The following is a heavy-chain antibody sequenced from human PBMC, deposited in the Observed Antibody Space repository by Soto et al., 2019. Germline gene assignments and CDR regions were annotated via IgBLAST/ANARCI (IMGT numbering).Heavy chain of an antibody. Sequence: PGGSLRLSCAGSGFTFSTFDIHWVRQAPGKGLEWVSGIGTLSDTFYAASVQGRFTISRQNAKNSVYLQMNSLRAGDTAFYYCARGRSFSYDSTPPPMFDPWGQGTTVTVSS. CDR1: GFTFSTFD. CDR2: IGTLSDT. D-gene: IGHD3-10*01. V-gene: IGHV3-13*01. J-gene: IGHJ6*02. CDR3: ARGRSFSYDSTPPPMFDP.